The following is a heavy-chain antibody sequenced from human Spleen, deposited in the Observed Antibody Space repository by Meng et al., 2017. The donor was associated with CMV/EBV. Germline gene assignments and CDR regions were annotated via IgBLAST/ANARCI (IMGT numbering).Heavy chain of an antibody. CDR3: AKDSEIFGVVNLYGMDV. J-gene: IGHJ6*02. Sequence: GESLKISCAASGFTFSNYWMTWYRQAPGKGLEWVANIKRDGSEKNYVASLKGRFTISRDNSKNSLYLQMNSLRTEDTALYYCAKDSEIFGVVNLYGMDVWGQGTTVTVSS. D-gene: IGHD3-3*01. CDR2: IKRDGSEK. CDR1: GFTFSNYW. V-gene: IGHV3-7*03.